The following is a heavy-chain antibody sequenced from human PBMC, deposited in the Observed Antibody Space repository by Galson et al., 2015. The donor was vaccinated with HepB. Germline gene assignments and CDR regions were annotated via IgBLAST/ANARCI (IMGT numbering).Heavy chain of an antibody. D-gene: IGHD3-10*01. V-gene: IGHV3-11*01. Sequence: SLRLSCAASGFSFSDYYMTWIRQAPGKGLEWVSHISSSGITIYYADSVKGRFTISRDNAKKSLHLQMNSLRAEGTAVYYCARVSTRDTYFYGSGSYSSFDYWGQGTLVTVSS. CDR2: ISSSGITI. CDR3: ARVSTRDTYFYGSGSYSSFDY. CDR1: GFSFSDYY. J-gene: IGHJ4*02.